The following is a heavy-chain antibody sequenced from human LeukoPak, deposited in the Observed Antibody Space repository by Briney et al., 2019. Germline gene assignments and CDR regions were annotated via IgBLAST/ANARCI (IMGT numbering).Heavy chain of an antibody. Sequence: GGSLRLSCAASGFTFSSYWMTWFRQAPGKGLEWVASLNLDGGRKYYVDSVKGRFTISRDDSKKSVYLQMDSLRVEDTAVYYCARSGDYWGQGILVTVSS. V-gene: IGHV3-7*01. J-gene: IGHJ4*02. CDR3: ARSGDY. CDR1: GFTFSSYW. CDR2: LNLDGGRK.